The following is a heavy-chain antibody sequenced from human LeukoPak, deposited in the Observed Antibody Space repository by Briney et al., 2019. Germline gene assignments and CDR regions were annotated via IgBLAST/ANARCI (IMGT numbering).Heavy chain of an antibody. D-gene: IGHD2-21*02. V-gene: IGHV4-39*07. CDR2: IYYTGTT. J-gene: IGHJ4*02. CDR1: GASISSSSYY. CDR3: ARGLSAIVH. Sequence: SETLSLTCTVSGASISSSSYYWGWIRQPPGKGLEWIGSIYYTGTTFYNPSLKSRVTISVDTSKNQFSLKLSSVTAADTAVYYCARGLSAIVHWGQGTLVTVSS.